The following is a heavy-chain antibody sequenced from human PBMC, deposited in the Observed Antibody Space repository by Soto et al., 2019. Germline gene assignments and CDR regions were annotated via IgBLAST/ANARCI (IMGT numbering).Heavy chain of an antibody. V-gene: IGHV1-46*01. CDR1: GYTFTSYY. Sequence: QVQLVQSGAEVKKPGASVKVSCKASGYTFTSYYIHWVRQAPGQGLEWMGIIYPRGASTNYAQKFQGRITMTRDTSTSTVYMELSSLRSEDTAMYYCARDLSPDSTMDPFDYWGQGTLVTVSS. CDR3: ARDLSPDSTMDPFDY. CDR2: IYPRGAST. J-gene: IGHJ4*02. D-gene: IGHD5-18*01.